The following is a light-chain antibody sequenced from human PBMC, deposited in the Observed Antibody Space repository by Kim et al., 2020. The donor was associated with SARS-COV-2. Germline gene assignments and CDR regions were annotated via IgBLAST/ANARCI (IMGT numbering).Light chain of an antibody. CDR3: QQYNNLPPT. V-gene: IGKV3-15*01. CDR1: QSISGY. CDR2: DAS. J-gene: IGKJ1*01. Sequence: EIVMTQSPATLSVSAGERATLTCRASQSISGYLAWYQQKPGQPPKLLIYDASTWETGIPSRFSGSGSGTEFTLTISSLQSDDFAAYYCQQYNNLPPTFGQGTKVDIK.